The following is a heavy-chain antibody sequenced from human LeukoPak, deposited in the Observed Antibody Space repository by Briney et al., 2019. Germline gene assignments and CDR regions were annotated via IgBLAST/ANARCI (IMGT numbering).Heavy chain of an antibody. D-gene: IGHD3-3*01. Sequence: ASVKVSCKASGYTFTTYDIKWVRQATGQGREWMGWMNPNNGNTGYAQKFQGRVTITRNTSTSTAYMELSSLRSDDTAVYYCARGRYDFWSGEWYYYMDVWGKGTTVTVSS. V-gene: IGHV1-8*02. J-gene: IGHJ6*03. CDR2: MNPNNGNT. CDR1: GYTFTTYD. CDR3: ARGRYDFWSGEWYYYMDV.